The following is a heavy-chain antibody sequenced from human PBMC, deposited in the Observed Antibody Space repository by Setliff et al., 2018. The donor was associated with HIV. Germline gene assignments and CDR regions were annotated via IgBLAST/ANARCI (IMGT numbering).Heavy chain of an antibody. Sequence: SVKVSCKASGGTLSSYAISWVRQAPGQGLEWMGGIIPIFGAANYAQKFQGRVTITTDTSTSTAYMELRSLRSEDTAVYYCARDSGVSSGWKNWFDSWGQGTLVTVSS. CDR3: ARDSGVSSGWKNWFDS. V-gene: IGHV1-69*05. CDR2: IIPIFGAA. D-gene: IGHD6-19*01. J-gene: IGHJ5*01. CDR1: GGTLSSYA.